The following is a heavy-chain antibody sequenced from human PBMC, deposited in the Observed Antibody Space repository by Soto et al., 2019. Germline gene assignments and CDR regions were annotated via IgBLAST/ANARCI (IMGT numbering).Heavy chain of an antibody. J-gene: IGHJ6*02. V-gene: IGHV3-21*06. D-gene: IGHD3-22*01. CDR2: ISSSSSYI. Sequence: GGSLRLSCAASGFTFSRYSMNWVRQAPGKGLEWVSSISSSSSYIYYADSMKGRFTISRDNAKNSLYLQMNSLRAEDTAVYYCARASSSGSLYYYYGMDVWGQGTTVTVSS. CDR1: GFTFSRYS. CDR3: ARASSSGSLYYYYGMDV.